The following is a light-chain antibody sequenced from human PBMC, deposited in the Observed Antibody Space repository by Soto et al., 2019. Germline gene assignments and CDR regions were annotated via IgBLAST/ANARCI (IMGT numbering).Light chain of an antibody. CDR3: QQHGNSPRT. CDR1: QNITNNY. V-gene: IGKV3-20*01. CDR2: GAS. Sequence: EIVWTQSPGTLSLSPGERATLPCVASQNITNNYVAWYQHRPGQAPRLLIYGASSRATGIPVRFSGSGSGTDFTLTISRLEPEDFAVYYCQQHGNSPRTFGQGTKVDIK. J-gene: IGKJ1*01.